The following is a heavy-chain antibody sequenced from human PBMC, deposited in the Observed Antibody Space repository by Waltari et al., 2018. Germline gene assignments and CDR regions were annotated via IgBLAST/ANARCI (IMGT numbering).Heavy chain of an antibody. D-gene: IGHD6-13*01. CDR3: ARDSSSWRSRAFDI. V-gene: IGHV4-59*01. CDR2: IYYSGST. CDR1: GGSISSYY. J-gene: IGHJ3*02. Sequence: QVQLQESGPGLVKPSETLSITCTVSGGSISSYYWSWIRQPPGKGLEWIGYIYYSGSTNYNPSLKSRVTISVDTSKNQFSLKLSSVTAADTAVYYCARDSSSWRSRAFDIWGQGTMVTVSS.